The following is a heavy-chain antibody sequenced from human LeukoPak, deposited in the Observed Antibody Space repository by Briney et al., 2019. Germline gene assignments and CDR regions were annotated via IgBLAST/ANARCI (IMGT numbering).Heavy chain of an antibody. V-gene: IGHV3-7*05. CDR3: ARAGYSYGYVGWFDP. Sequence: PGGSLRLSCAASGFTFSSHWMSWVRQAPGKGLEWVAYIKQDGSEKSYRDSVKGRFTISRDNAKNSLYLQMNSLRPEDTAVYYCARAGYSYGYVGWFDPWGQGTLVTVSS. CDR1: GFTFSSHW. CDR2: IKQDGSEK. J-gene: IGHJ5*02. D-gene: IGHD5-18*01.